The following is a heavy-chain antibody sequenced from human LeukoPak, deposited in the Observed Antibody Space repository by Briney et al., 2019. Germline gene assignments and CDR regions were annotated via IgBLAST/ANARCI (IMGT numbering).Heavy chain of an antibody. CDR1: GFTFSDYY. D-gene: IGHD3-3*01. V-gene: IGHV3-11*04. J-gene: IGHJ6*03. Sequence: GGSLRLSCAGSGFTFSDYYMSWIRQAPGKGLEGVSYISSSGSTIYYADSVKGRFTISRDNAKNSLYLQRNSLRAEDTAVYYCARADRAITIFGVVPANYYYMDVWGKGTTVTVSS. CDR3: ARADRAITIFGVVPANYYYMDV. CDR2: ISSSGSTI.